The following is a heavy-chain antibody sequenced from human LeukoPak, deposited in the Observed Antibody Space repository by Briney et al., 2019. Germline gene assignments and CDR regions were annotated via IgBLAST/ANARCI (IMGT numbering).Heavy chain of an antibody. CDR2: IIDTGRGT. Sequence: GGSLTLSCAASGLSLGTYNMNWVRQAPGKGLEWVSGIIDTGRGTFYIDSVKGRFTISRDNSKNTLYLQMNSLRAEDTAVYYCARSPRIAAAGADWFDPWGQGTLVTVSS. CDR3: ARSPRIAAAGADWFDP. CDR1: GLSLGTYN. V-gene: IGHV3-23*01. D-gene: IGHD6-13*01. J-gene: IGHJ5*02.